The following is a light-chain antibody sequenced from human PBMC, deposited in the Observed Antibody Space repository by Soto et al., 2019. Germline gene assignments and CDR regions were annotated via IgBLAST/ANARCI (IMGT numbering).Light chain of an antibody. CDR1: SSDVGTYNR. V-gene: IGLV2-18*02. J-gene: IGLJ2*01. CDR3: SSYTSSSTVV. Sequence: QSVLTQPPSVSGSPGQSVTLSCTGTSSDVGTYNRVSWYQQPPGTAPKLMIYEVSNRPSGVPDRFSGSKSGNTASLTISGLQAEDAADYYCSSYTSSSTVVFGGGTQLTVL. CDR2: EVS.